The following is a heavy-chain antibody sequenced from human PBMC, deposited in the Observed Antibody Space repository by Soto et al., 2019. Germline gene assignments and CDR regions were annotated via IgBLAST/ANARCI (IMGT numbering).Heavy chain of an antibody. CDR3: ARDWGYCSGGTCYTVLDY. CDR2: IKQDGSEK. CDR1: GFTFSTDW. J-gene: IGHJ4*02. V-gene: IGHV3-7*01. D-gene: IGHD2-15*01. Sequence: EVQLVESGGGLVQPGGSLRLSCAASGFTFSTDWMNWVRQAPGKGLEWVANIKQDGSEKYYVDSVKGRFTISRDNAKSSLYLQMNSLRAGDTAVYYCARDWGYCSGGTCYTVLDYLGQGTLVTVSS.